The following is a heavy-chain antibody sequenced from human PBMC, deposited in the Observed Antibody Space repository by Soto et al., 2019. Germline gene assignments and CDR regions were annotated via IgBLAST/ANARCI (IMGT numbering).Heavy chain of an antibody. CDR2: ISGSGGST. CDR3: AKDESRRNRRYFDL. V-gene: IGHV3-23*01. J-gene: IGHJ2*01. D-gene: IGHD4-4*01. Sequence: EVQLLGSGGGLVQPGGSLRLSCAASGFTFSSYAMSWVRQAPGKGLEWVSAISGSGGSTYYADSVKERFTISRDNSKITLYLQMNSPGVEDTAVYYCAKDESRRNRRYFDLWGHGTLVTVSS. CDR1: GFTFSSYA.